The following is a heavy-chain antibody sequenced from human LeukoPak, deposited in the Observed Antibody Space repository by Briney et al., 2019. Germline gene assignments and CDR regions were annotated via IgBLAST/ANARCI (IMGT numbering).Heavy chain of an antibody. J-gene: IGHJ5*02. CDR2: IYTSGST. D-gene: IGHD2-2*01. CDR3: ARDQVVPAAGDGDWFDP. Sequence: SETLSLTCTVSGGSISSYYWSWIRQPAGKGLEWIGRIYTSGSTNYNPSLKSRVTMSVDTSKNQFSLKLSSVTAADTAVYYRARDQVVPAAGDGDWFDPWGQGTLVTVSS. V-gene: IGHV4-4*07. CDR1: GGSISSYY.